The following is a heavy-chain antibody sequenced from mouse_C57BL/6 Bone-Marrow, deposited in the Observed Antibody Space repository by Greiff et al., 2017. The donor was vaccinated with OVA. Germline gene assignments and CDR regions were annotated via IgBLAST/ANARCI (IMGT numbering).Heavy chain of an antibody. CDR2: IYPRSGNT. D-gene: IGHD2-2*01. CDR3: ARGEGLRRWFAY. Sequence: QVQLKESGAELARPGASVKLSCKASGYTFTSYGISWVKQRTGQGLEWIGEIYPRSGNTYYNEKFKGKATLTAYKSSSTAYMELRSLTSEDSAVYFCARGEGLRRWFAYWGQGTLVTVSA. CDR1: GYTFTSYG. J-gene: IGHJ3*01. V-gene: IGHV1-81*01.